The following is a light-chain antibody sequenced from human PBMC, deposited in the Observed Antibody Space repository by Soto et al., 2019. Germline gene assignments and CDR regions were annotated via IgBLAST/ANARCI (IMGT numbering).Light chain of an antibody. J-gene: IGKJ4*01. V-gene: IGKV3-20*01. Sequence: EIGLTQSPGTLSLSPGERATLSCRASQSVSSSYLAWYQQKPGQAPRLLIYGASSRATGIPDRFSGSGSGTDFTLTISRLAPEDFAVYYCQQYGSSPVTFGGGTKVEIK. CDR3: QQYGSSPVT. CDR2: GAS. CDR1: QSVSSSY.